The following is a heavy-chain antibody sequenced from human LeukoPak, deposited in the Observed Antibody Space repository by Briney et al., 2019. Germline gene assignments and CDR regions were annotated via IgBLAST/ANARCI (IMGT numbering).Heavy chain of an antibody. V-gene: IGHV1-69*02. D-gene: IGHD1-20*01. CDR2: IIPILGIT. CDR1: GGTFSSYT. Sequence: SVKVSCKASGGTFSSYTISWVRQAPGQGLEWMGRIIPILGITYYAQKFQGRVTSTAAKSTSTAYMELSSLRAEDTAVYCGASSADGITGSGHWGQGTLVTVSS. J-gene: IGHJ4*02. CDR3: ASSADGITGSGH.